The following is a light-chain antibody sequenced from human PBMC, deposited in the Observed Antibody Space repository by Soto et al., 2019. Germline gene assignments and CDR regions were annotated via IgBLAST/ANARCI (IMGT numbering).Light chain of an antibody. CDR3: QQRSNWPRFT. V-gene: IGKV3-11*01. CDR1: QSVSNY. J-gene: IGKJ2*01. CDR2: DAS. Sequence: EIVLTQSPATLSLSPGERATLSCRASQSVSNYLAWYQQRPGQAPRLLIYDASNRATGIPARFGGSGSGTDFTLTISSLEPEDFAVYYCQQRSNWPRFTFGQGTKLDIK.